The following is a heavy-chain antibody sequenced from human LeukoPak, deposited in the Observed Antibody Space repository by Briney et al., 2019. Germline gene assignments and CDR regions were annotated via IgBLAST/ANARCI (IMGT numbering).Heavy chain of an antibody. D-gene: IGHD6-13*01. CDR3: ASGGSSSWYRWFDP. Sequence: PSETRSLTCTVSGGSISSSSYYWGWIRQPPGKGLEWIGDISYSGSTYYNPSLKSRVTISADTPKNQFSLKLSSVTATDTAVYYCASGGSSSWYRWFDPWGQGTLVTVSS. CDR1: GGSISSSSYY. V-gene: IGHV4-39*01. J-gene: IGHJ5*02. CDR2: ISYSGST.